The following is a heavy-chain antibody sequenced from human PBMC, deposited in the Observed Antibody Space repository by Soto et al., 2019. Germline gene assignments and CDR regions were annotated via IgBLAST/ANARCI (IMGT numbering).Heavy chain of an antibody. J-gene: IGHJ6*02. D-gene: IGHD1-1*01. V-gene: IGHV3-11*06. CDR2: ISTRSTYT. CDR3: ARDLAWKRGKVGRYYYGMDV. Sequence: GGSLRLSCAASGFIFSDYYMSWVRQTPGKGLEWISYISTRSTYTNYADSVKGRFTISRDNTKNSLYLQMDSLRVEDTAVYYCARDLAWKRGKVGRYYYGMDVWGQGTNVTVSS. CDR1: GFIFSDYY.